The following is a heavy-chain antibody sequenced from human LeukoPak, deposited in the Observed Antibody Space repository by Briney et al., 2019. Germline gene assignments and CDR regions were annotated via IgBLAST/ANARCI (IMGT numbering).Heavy chain of an antibody. CDR3: ARIYSGSHYS. CDR1: GFTVSSDY. Sequence: GGSLRLSCAASGFTVSSDYMSWVRQAPGKGLEWVSIIYSDGSTYYADSVKGRFTISRDTSKNTLFLQMNSLRAEDTAVYYCARIYSGSHYSWGQGTLVTISS. D-gene: IGHD1-26*01. CDR2: IYSDGST. J-gene: IGHJ4*02. V-gene: IGHV3-53*01.